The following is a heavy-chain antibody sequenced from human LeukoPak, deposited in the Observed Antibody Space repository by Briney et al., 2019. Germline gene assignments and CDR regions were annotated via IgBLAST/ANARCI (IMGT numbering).Heavy chain of an antibody. V-gene: IGHV3-15*01. D-gene: IGHD4-11*01. Sequence: GGALRLSCVDPRFTFSNAWMSWVRQAPGKGLEWVGRIKSKTDGGTTDYAAPGTGTLSISRVDAKNTLYLQMNSLKTEDTAVYYWTTLQHALWGQGTMVTGSS. CDR1: RFTFSNAW. CDR2: IKSKTDGGTT. J-gene: IGHJ3*01. CDR3: TTLQHAL.